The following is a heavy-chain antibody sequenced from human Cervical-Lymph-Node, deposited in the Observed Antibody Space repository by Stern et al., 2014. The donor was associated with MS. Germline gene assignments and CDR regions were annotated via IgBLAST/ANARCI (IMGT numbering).Heavy chain of an antibody. CDR3: ARQRYFDY. CDR1: GYTFTSYW. J-gene: IGHJ4*02. Sequence: EVQLVESGPEVKRPGESLKISCQASGYTFTSYWIGWVRQMPGKGLEGIAIIFPGGSDIRYTPSFQAQVPISADKSSSPAYLQWNNLKASDTAIYYCARQRYFDYWGQGTLVTVSS. CDR2: IFPGGSDI. V-gene: IGHV5-51*01.